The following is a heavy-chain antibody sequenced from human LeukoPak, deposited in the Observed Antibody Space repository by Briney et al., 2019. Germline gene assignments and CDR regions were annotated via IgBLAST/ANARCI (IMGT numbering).Heavy chain of an antibody. V-gene: IGHV3-30-3*01. Sequence: PGGSLRLSCAASGFTFSSYAMHWVRQAPGKGLEWVAVISYDGSNKYYADSVKGRFTISRDNSKNTLYLQMNSLRAEDTAVYYCAREWFGELLSRYFDYWGQGTLVTVSS. D-gene: IGHD3-10*01. CDR2: ISYDGSNK. CDR1: GFTFSSYA. J-gene: IGHJ4*02. CDR3: AREWFGELLSRYFDY.